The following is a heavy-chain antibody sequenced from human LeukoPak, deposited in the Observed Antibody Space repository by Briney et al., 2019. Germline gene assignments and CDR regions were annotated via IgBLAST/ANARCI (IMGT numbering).Heavy chain of an antibody. CDR3: ATTLTDIVVVPAFTPHFDY. D-gene: IGHD2-2*01. CDR2: FDPEDGET. Sequence: GASVKVPCKVSGYTLTELSMHWVRQAPGKGLEWMGGFDPEDGETIYAQKFQGRVTMTEDTSTDTAYMELSSLRSEDTAVYYCATTLTDIVVVPAFTPHFDYWGQGTLVTVSS. J-gene: IGHJ4*02. V-gene: IGHV1-24*01. CDR1: GYTLTELS.